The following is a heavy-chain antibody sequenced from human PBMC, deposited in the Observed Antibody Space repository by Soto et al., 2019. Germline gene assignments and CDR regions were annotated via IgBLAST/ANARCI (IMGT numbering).Heavy chain of an antibody. CDR2: IGTSGDT. J-gene: IGHJ5*02. Sequence: EVQVVESGGGLVQPGGSLRLSCAASGFTFSRYDMHWVRQATGRGLEWVSGIGTSGDTYYAGSVKGRFTISRENAKNSEYLQMHSRRAGDTAVYYCARGALGFDPWGQGTLVAVSS. D-gene: IGHD6-6*01. CDR1: GFTFSRYD. V-gene: IGHV3-13*04. CDR3: ARGALGFDP.